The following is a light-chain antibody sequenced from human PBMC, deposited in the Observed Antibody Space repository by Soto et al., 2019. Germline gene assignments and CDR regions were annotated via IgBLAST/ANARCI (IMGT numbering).Light chain of an antibody. CDR1: QGISNY. J-gene: IGKJ4*01. CDR3: QNYSSPLT. V-gene: IGKV1-27*01. CDR2: AAS. Sequence: DIQMTQSPSSLSASVGDRVTITCRASQGISNYLAWYQQKPGKVPKLLIYAASTLQSGVPSRFSGSGSGTYFTLTISSLQPEDVATYYCQNYSSPLTFGGGTKVEIK.